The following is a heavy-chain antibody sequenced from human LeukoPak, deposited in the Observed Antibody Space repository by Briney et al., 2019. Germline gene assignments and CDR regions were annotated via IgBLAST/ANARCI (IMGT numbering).Heavy chain of an antibody. D-gene: IGHD3-3*01. Sequence: ASVKVSCKASGYTFTSYYMHWVRQAPGQGLEWMGIINPSGGSTSYAQKFQGRVTMTRDTSTSTVYMELSSLRSEDTAVYYCAREAHYGRSYYDFWSGYYPPYWFDPWGQGTLVTVSS. CDR2: INPSGGST. CDR1: GYTFTSYY. V-gene: IGHV1-46*01. CDR3: AREAHYGRSYYDFWSGYYPPYWFDP. J-gene: IGHJ5*02.